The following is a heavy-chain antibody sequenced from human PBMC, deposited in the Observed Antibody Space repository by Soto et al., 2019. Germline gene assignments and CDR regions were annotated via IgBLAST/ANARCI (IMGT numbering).Heavy chain of an antibody. CDR2: ISGSGGST. Sequence: GGSLRLSCAASGFTFSSYAMSWVRQAPGKGLEWVSAISGSGGSTYYADSVKGRFTISRDNSKNTLYLQMNSLRAEDTAVYYCAKGDDYYDSSGPGDYWGQGTLVTVSS. J-gene: IGHJ4*02. CDR1: GFTFSSYA. CDR3: AKGDDYYDSSGPGDY. V-gene: IGHV3-23*01. D-gene: IGHD3-22*01.